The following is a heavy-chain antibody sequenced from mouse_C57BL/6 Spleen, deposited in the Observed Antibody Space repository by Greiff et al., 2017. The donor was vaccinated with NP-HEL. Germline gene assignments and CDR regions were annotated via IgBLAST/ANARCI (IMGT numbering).Heavy chain of an antibody. Sequence: VKLQASGAELVRPGASVTLSCKASGYTFTDYEMHWVKQTPVHGLEWIGAIDPETGGTAYNQKFKGKAILTADKSSSTAYMELRSLTSEDSAVYYCTRSQLRSWFAYWGQGTLVTVSA. CDR2: IDPETGGT. V-gene: IGHV1-15*01. D-gene: IGHD3-2*02. J-gene: IGHJ3*01. CDR1: GYTFTDYE. CDR3: TRSQLRSWFAY.